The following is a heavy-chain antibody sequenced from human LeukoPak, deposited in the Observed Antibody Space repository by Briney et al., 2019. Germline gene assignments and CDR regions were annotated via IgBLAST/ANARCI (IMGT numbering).Heavy chain of an antibody. CDR2: IWYDGRNK. Sequence: QPGGSLTLSCAASGFTFSSYGMHWVRQAPGKGREWVAVIWYDGRNKFYADSLKGPFTISRDNSKNTLYLQINSVRAEDTAVYYCARVNRGDAFDIWGQGTLVTVSS. CDR1: GFTFSSYG. D-gene: IGHD3-16*02. V-gene: IGHV3-33*01. CDR3: ARVNRGDAFDI. J-gene: IGHJ3*02.